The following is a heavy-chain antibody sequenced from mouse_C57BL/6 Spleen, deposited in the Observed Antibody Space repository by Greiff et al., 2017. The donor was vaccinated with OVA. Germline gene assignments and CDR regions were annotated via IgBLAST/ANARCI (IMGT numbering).Heavy chain of an antibody. CDR2: ISAGGSYT. CDR3: ARDRNYGSSSMDY. CDR1: GFTFTSYA. V-gene: IGHV5-4*01. J-gene: IGHJ4*01. D-gene: IGHD1-1*01. Sequence: EVQVVESGGGLVKPGGSLKLSCAASGFTFTSYAMSWVRQTPEQRLEWVATISAGGSYTYYPDNVKGRFTISRDNAKNNLYLQLSHLKSEDTAMYYCARDRNYGSSSMDYWGQGTSVTVSS.